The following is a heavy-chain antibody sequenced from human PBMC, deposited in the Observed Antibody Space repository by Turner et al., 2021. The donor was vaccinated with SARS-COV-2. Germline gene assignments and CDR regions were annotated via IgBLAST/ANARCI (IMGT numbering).Heavy chain of an antibody. Sequence: EVQLVESGGGLVQPGGSLRLSCAASGFTFRSDWMSWVRQAPGKGLEWVANIDQDRSEKYYVGSVKGRFTNSRDNAKNSLYLQVNSLRAEYTAVYYCARSELGLFFDYWGQGTLVTVSS. J-gene: IGHJ4*02. D-gene: IGHD7-27*01. CDR1: GFTFRSDW. CDR2: IDQDRSEK. V-gene: IGHV3-7*01. CDR3: ARSELGLFFDY.